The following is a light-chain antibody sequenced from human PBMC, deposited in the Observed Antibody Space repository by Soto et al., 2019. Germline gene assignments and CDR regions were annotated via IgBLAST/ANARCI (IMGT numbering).Light chain of an antibody. V-gene: IGLV2-14*01. J-gene: IGLJ1*01. CDR1: SGDVGTHNY. CDR2: GVT. CDR3: SSYTSGSTPIV. Sequence: QSALTQPASVSGSPGQSITISCTGASGDVGTHNYVSWYQQHPGKAPKLMIYGVTIRPSGISNRFSGSKSGNTASLTISGLQAEDEADYYCSSYTSGSTPIVFGTGTKVTVL.